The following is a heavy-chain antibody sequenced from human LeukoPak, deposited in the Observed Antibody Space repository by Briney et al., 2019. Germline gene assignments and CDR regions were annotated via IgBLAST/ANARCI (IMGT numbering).Heavy chain of an antibody. CDR1: GFTFSSYG. V-gene: IGHV3-23*01. CDR2: ISGSGGST. J-gene: IGHJ3*02. Sequence: PGGSLRLSCAASGFTFSSYGMHWVRQAPGKGLEWVSAISGSGGSTYYADSVKGRFTISRDNSKNTLYLQMNSLRAEDTAVYYRAKPREYYYDSSGYLDAFDIWGQGTMVTVSS. CDR3: AKPREYYYDSSGYLDAFDI. D-gene: IGHD3-22*01.